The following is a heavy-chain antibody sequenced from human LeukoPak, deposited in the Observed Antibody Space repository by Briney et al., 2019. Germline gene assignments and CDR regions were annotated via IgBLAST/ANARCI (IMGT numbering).Heavy chain of an antibody. D-gene: IGHD1-26*01. CDR3: ARSRIGWFDP. V-gene: IGHV4-34*01. CDR1: GGSFSGYY. J-gene: IGHJ5*02. CDR2: INHSGST. Sequence: SETLSLTCAVYGGSFSGYYWSWIRQPPGKGLEWIGEINHSGSTNYNPSLKSRVTISVDTSKNQFSLKLNSVTAADTAVYYCARSRIGWFDPWGQGTLVTVSS.